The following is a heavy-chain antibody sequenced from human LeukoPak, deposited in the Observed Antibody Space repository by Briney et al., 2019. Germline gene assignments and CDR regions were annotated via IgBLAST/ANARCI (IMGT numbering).Heavy chain of an antibody. CDR3: AKVRWGSDNALDS. D-gene: IGHD3-16*01. CDR2: ISYDGSNK. V-gene: IGHV3-30*04. CDR1: GFTFSSYA. Sequence: QPGGSLRLSCAASGFTFSSYAMHWVRQAPGKGLEWVAVISYDGSNKYYADSVKGRFTISRDNSMNTLYLQMNSLRAEDTAVYYCAKVRWGSDNALDSWGQGTLVTGSS. J-gene: IGHJ4*02.